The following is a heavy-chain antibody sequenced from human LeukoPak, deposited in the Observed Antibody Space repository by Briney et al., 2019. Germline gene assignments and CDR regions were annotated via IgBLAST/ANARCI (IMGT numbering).Heavy chain of an antibody. V-gene: IGHV3-23*01. D-gene: IGHD2-15*01. CDR3: AKDMWACSGGSCYPEGGLAY. J-gene: IGHJ4*02. Sequence: AGSLRLSCAASGFTFSSYAMSWVSQAPGEGLEWVSAIRGSGGSTFYADSVKGRFTISRDNSKNTLYLQMTSLRAEGTAVYYWAKDMWACSGGSCYPEGGLAYWGQGTLVTVSS. CDR1: GFTFSSYA. CDR2: IRGSGGST.